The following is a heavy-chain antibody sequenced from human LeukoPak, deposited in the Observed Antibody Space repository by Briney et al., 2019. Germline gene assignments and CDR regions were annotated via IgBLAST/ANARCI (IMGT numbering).Heavy chain of an antibody. J-gene: IGHJ4*02. CDR1: GYTFTGYY. V-gene: IGHV1-2*06. CDR3: ARSMSTVVTPYTY. D-gene: IGHD4-23*01. Sequence: GASVKVSCKASGYTFTGYYMHWVRQAPGQGLEWMGRINPNSGGTNYAQKFQGRVTMTRDTSISTAYMELSRLRSDDTAVYYCARSMSTVVTPYTYWGQGTLVTVSS. CDR2: INPNSGGT.